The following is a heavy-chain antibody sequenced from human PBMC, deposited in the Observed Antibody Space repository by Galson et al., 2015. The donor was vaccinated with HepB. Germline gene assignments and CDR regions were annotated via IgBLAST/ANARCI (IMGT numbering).Heavy chain of an antibody. CDR2: IWYDGSNK. D-gene: IGHD3-9*01. CDR1: GFSFSSYG. CDR3: ARDQRGLTGYSFDY. J-gene: IGHJ4*02. Sequence: SLRLSCAVSGFSFSSYGMHWVRQAPGKGLEWVAVIWYDGSNKFYADSVKGRFTISRDNSKNALYLQMNSLRAEDTAVYFCARDQRGLTGYSFDYWGQGTLVTVSS. V-gene: IGHV3-33*01.